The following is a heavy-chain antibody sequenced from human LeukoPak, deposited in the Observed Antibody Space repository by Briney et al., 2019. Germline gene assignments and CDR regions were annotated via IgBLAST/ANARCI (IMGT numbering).Heavy chain of an antibody. CDR1: GFIVSNNY. Sequence: GGSLRLSCAPSGFIVSNNYMTWVRQAPGKGLEWVSVIYSGGSTYYADSVKGRFTISRDNSKNTLYLQMNRLRAEDTAVYYCATRVSTSRSFDYWGQGTLVTVSS. V-gene: IGHV3-53*01. J-gene: IGHJ4*02. CDR2: IYSGGST. CDR3: ATRVSTSRSFDY.